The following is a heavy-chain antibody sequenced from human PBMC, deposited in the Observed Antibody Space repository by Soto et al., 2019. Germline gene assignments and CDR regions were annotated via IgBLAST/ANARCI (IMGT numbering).Heavy chain of an antibody. Sequence: SETLSLTCSVSGGSVSSGSYYWGWIRQPPGKGLEWIGYIYYSGSTNYNPSLKSRVTISVDTSKNQFSLKLSSVTAADTAVYYCARAVITMVRPYYFDYWGQGTLVTVSS. D-gene: IGHD3-10*01. CDR1: GGSVSSGSYY. CDR3: ARAVITMVRPYYFDY. V-gene: IGHV4-61*01. J-gene: IGHJ4*02. CDR2: IYYSGST.